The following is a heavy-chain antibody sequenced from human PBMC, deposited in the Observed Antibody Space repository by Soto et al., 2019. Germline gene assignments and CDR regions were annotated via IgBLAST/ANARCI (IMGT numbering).Heavy chain of an antibody. CDR2: ISYDGSNK. D-gene: IGHD4-17*01. J-gene: IGHJ6*02. Sequence: GGSLRLSCAASGFTFSSYGMHWVRQAPGKGLEWVAVISYDGSNKYYADSVKGRFTISRDNSKNTLYLQMNSLRAEDTAVYYCAKTTVSNPHYYYGMDVWGQGTTVTVSS. CDR3: AKTTVSNPHYYYGMDV. V-gene: IGHV3-30*18. CDR1: GFTFSSYG.